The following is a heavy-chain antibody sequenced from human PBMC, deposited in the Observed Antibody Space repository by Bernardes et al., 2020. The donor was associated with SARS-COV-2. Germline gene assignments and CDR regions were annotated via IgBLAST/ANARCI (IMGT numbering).Heavy chain of an antibody. Sequence: GESLKISCKGSGYSFTSYWIGWVRQMPGKGLEWMGIIYPGDSDTRYSPSFQGQVTISAAKSISTANLQWSSLKASDTAMYYWARLLLRYFDWSQGDFDSWGQGTLVTVSS. CDR1: GYSFTSYW. CDR2: IYPGDSDT. CDR3: ARLLLRYFDWSQGDFDS. J-gene: IGHJ4*02. V-gene: IGHV5-51*01. D-gene: IGHD3-9*01.